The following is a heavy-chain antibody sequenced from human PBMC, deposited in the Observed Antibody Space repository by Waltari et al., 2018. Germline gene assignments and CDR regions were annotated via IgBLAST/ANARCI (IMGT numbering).Heavy chain of an antibody. CDR3: ARPDRDGYNFDY. D-gene: IGHD5-12*01. CDR2: IYHRGGT. Sequence: QVQLQESGPGLVKPSETLSLTCAVSGYSISSGYYCGWIRQAPGKGLEWIGSIYHRGGTYYKPSLKRRVTKSVDTAKNQLSLKLSSVTAADTAVYYCARPDRDGYNFDYWGQGTLVTVSS. V-gene: IGHV4-38-2*01. CDR1: GYSISSGYY. J-gene: IGHJ4*02.